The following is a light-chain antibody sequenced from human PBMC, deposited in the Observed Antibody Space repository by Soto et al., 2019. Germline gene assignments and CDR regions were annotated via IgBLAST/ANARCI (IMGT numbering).Light chain of an antibody. CDR1: ESVSKW. CDR2: DAS. Sequence: DIQMTQSPSSLSASVGDNFTITFRATESVSKWLAWYQEKPGNPPRPLIYDASTLESGVPSRFSGSGSGTDFTLTISSLQPEDFATYYCQQSYSTSWTFGQGTKVDI. CDR3: QQSYSTSWT. V-gene: IGKV1-39*01. J-gene: IGKJ1*01.